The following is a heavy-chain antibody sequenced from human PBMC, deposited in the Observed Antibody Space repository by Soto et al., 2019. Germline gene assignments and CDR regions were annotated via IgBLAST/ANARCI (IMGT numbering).Heavy chain of an antibody. Sequence: ASVKVSCKASGYTFTSSYMHWVRQAPGQGLEWMGMINPSGGSTTYAQKFQGRVTMTRDTSTSTVYMELSSLRSEDTAVFYCARDQGIAARLFDYSGQRTPVTVS. CDR3: ARDQGIAARLFDY. V-gene: IGHV1-46*01. D-gene: IGHD6-6*01. CDR1: GYTFTSSY. CDR2: INPSGGST. J-gene: IGHJ4*02.